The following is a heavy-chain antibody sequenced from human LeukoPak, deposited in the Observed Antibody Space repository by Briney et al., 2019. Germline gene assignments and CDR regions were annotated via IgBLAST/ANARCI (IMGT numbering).Heavy chain of an antibody. V-gene: IGHV2-5*02. Sequence: KESGPTLVKPTQTLTLTCTFSGFSLSTSGVGVGWIRQPPGKALEWLALIYWDDDKRYSPSLKSRLTITKDTSKNQVVLTMTNMDPVDTATDYCAHIFLELPTRWFDPWGQGTLVTVSS. CDR2: IYWDDDK. D-gene: IGHD1-7*01. J-gene: IGHJ5*02. CDR1: GFSLSTSGVG. CDR3: AHIFLELPTRWFDP.